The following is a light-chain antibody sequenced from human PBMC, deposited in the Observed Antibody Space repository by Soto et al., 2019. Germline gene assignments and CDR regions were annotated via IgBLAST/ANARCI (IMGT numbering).Light chain of an antibody. CDR2: EVS. CDR3: SSYTVSTPVV. CDR1: SSYVGGYNY. V-gene: IGLV2-14*01. Sequence: QSVLTQPASVSGSPGQSITISCTGTSSYVGGYNYVSWYQQHPGKAPRLMIYEVSNRPSGVSNRFSGSKSGNTASLTISGLQAEDEADYYCSSYTVSTPVVFGGGTKLTVL. J-gene: IGLJ3*02.